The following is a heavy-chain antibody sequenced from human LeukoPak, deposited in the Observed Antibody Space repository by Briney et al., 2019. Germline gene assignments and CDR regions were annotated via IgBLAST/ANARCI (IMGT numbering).Heavy chain of an antibody. J-gene: IGHJ4*02. CDR2: IYYSGST. V-gene: IGHV4-59*08. D-gene: IGHD3-10*01. Sequence: KSSETLSLTCTVSGGSISSYYWSWIRQPPGKGLEWIGYIYYSGSTNYNPSLKSRVTISVDTSKNQFSLKLSSVTAADTAVYYCARRGYGSGSYYSIWGQGTLVTVSS. CDR1: GGSISSYY. CDR3: ARRGYGSGSYYSI.